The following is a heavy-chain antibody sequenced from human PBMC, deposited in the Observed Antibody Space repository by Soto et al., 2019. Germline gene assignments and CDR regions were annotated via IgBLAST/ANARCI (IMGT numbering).Heavy chain of an antibody. CDR2: IIPILGIA. CDR3: ARDPGPDEGFDY. V-gene: IGHV1-69*08. Sequence: QVQLVQSGAEVKKPGSSVNVSCKASGGTFSSYTISWVRQAPGQGLEWMGRIIPILGIANYAQKFQGRVTITADKSTSTAYMELSSLRSEDTAVYYCARDPGPDEGFDYWGQGTLVTVSS. J-gene: IGHJ4*02. CDR1: GGTFSSYT.